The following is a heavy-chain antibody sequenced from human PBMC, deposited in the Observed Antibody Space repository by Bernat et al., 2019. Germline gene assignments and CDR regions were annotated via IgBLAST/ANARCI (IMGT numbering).Heavy chain of an antibody. V-gene: IGHV3-48*03. CDR1: GFTFSSYQ. J-gene: IGHJ3*02. D-gene: IGHD5-24*01. CDR3: AKAVGSRDGYNLDAFDI. CDR2: ISSSGSSI. Sequence: VQLVESGGGLVHPGGSLRLSCAASGFTFSSYQMNWVRQAPGKGLEWISYISSSGSSISYADSVKGRFTMSGDNSKNTLYLQMDSLRAEDTAVYYCAKAVGSRDGYNLDAFDIWGQGAMVTVSS.